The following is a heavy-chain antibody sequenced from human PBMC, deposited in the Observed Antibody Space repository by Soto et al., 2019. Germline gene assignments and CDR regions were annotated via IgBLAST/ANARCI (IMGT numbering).Heavy chain of an antibody. Sequence: GGSLRLSCAASGFTFSSYARHWVRQAPGKGLEYVSAISSNGGSTYYANSVKGRFTISRDNSKNTLYLQMGSLRAEDMAVYYCARGPGYYFDYWGQGTLVTVSS. CDR3: ARGPGYYFDY. CDR1: GFTFSSYA. CDR2: ISSNGGST. V-gene: IGHV3-64*01. J-gene: IGHJ4*02.